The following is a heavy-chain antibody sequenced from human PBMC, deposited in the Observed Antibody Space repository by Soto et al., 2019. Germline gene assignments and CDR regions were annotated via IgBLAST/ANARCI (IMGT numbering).Heavy chain of an antibody. V-gene: IGHV3-48*01. CDR3: ARHPERIAEIGWFDP. D-gene: IGHD6-13*01. J-gene: IGHJ5*02. Sequence: GGSLRLSCAASGFTFSSYSMNCVRQAPGKGLEWVSYISSSSSTIYYADSVKGRFTISRDNAKNSLYPQMNSLRAEDTAVYYCARHPERIAEIGWFDPWGQGTLVTVSS. CDR2: ISSSSSTI. CDR1: GFTFSSYS.